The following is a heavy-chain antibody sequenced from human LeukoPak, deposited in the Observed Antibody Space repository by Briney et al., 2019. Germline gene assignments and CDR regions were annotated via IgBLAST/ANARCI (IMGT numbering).Heavy chain of an antibody. Sequence: ASVKVSCKASGYTFSTYDINWVRQATGQGLEWMGWMNPNSGNTGYAQKFQGRVTMTRTTSISTAYMELSGLGSEDTAVYYCARVRYYGPGIYYRGLAYWGQGSLVTVSS. V-gene: IGHV1-8*01. CDR1: GYTFSTYD. CDR3: ARVRYYGPGIYYRGLAY. D-gene: IGHD3-10*01. CDR2: MNPNSGNT. J-gene: IGHJ4*02.